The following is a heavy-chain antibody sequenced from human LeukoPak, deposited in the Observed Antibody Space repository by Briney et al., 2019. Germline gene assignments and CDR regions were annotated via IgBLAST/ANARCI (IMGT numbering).Heavy chain of an antibody. D-gene: IGHD3-10*01. V-gene: IGHV3-30*18. J-gene: IGHJ6*02. CDR2: ISYDGSSK. CDR1: GFTFSSYG. Sequence: GRSLRLSCAASGFTFSSYGMHWVRQAPGKGLEWVAVISYDGSSKYYADSVKGRSTISRDNSKNTLYLQMNSLRAEDTAVYYCAKDRLWFGELMGYYYGMDVWGQGTTVTVSS. CDR3: AKDRLWFGELMGYYYGMDV.